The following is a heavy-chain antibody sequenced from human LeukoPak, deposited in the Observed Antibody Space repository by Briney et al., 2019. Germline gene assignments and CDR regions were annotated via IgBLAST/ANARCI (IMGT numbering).Heavy chain of an antibody. CDR3: AKDRSKGSYGDDFDF. Sequence: EGSLRLSCAASGFTFSSYAMSWVRQAPGKGLEWVSAISGSGGSTYYADSVKGRFTISRDNSKNTLYLQMNSLRAEDTAVYYCAKDRSKGSYGDDFDFWGQGTLVTVSS. CDR1: GFTFSSYA. CDR2: ISGSGGST. J-gene: IGHJ4*02. V-gene: IGHV3-23*01. D-gene: IGHD1-26*01.